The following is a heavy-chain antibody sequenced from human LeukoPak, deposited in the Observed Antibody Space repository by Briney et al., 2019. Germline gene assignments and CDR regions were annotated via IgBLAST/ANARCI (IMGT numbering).Heavy chain of an antibody. CDR3: ARRPRSTVTTVRAFDY. CDR1: GGSFSGYY. CDR2: INHSGST. D-gene: IGHD4-17*01. V-gene: IGHV4-34*01. Sequence: PSETLSLTCAVYGGSFSGYYWSWIRQPPGKGLEWIGEINHSGSTNYNPSLKSRVTISVDTSKNQFSLKLSSVTAADTAVYYCARRPRSTVTTVRAFDYWGQGTLVTVSS. J-gene: IGHJ4*02.